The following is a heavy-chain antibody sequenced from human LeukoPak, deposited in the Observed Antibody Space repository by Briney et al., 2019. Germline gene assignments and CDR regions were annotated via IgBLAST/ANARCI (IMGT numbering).Heavy chain of an antibody. Sequence: SETLSLTCAVYGGSFRGYYWSWIRQPPGKGLEWIGEINHSGSTNYNPSLKSRVTISLDTSMTKFSLKLNSVTAADTAVYCCASTERCSTTCPLDYWGQGTPVTVSS. CDR3: ASTERCSTTCPLDY. J-gene: IGHJ4*02. V-gene: IGHV4-34*01. CDR2: INHSGST. D-gene: IGHD2-2*01. CDR1: GGSFRGYY.